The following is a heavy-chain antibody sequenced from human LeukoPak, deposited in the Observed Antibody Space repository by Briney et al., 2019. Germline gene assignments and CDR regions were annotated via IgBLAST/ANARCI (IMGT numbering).Heavy chain of an antibody. D-gene: IGHD6-19*01. Sequence: GGSLRLSCAASGFTFSSYTMTWVRQAPGKGLEWVSAISGSGGSTYYADSVKGRFTISRDNSKNTLYLQMNSLRAEDTAVYYCAKVPGIAVAGDAFDIWGQGTMVTVSS. J-gene: IGHJ3*02. CDR3: AKVPGIAVAGDAFDI. V-gene: IGHV3-23*01. CDR1: GFTFSSYT. CDR2: ISGSGGST.